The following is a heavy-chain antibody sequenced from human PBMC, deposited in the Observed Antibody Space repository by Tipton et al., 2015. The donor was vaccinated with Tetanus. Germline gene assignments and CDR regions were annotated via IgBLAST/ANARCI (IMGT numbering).Heavy chain of an antibody. Sequence: SLRLSCVVSGFTFSDYSMNWVRQAPGKGLEWVSCINSRTLTIYYADSVKGRFTISRDNAKNSLYLQMNSLRDEDTAAYYCARGSGAMDSWGQGTLVTVSS. V-gene: IGHV3-48*02. CDR3: ARGSGAMDS. D-gene: IGHD7-27*01. J-gene: IGHJ4*02. CDR1: GFTFSDYS. CDR2: INSRTLTI.